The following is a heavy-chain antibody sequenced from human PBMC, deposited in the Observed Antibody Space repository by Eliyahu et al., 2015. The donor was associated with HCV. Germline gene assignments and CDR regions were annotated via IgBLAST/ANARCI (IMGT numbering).Heavy chain of an antibody. Sequence: QLQLQESGPGVVKPSETLSLTCTVSGGSISSSGYYWGWIRQPPGKGLEWIGSINYLGSTFHNPSLKNRLTISVDTPKKQFSLRLSSVTAADTAVYYCARPRVAVTPVDAFDIWGQGTKVTVSS. CDR2: INYLGST. V-gene: IGHV4-39*01. J-gene: IGHJ3*02. D-gene: IGHD3-22*01. CDR1: GGSISSSGYY. CDR3: ARPRVAVTPVDAFDI.